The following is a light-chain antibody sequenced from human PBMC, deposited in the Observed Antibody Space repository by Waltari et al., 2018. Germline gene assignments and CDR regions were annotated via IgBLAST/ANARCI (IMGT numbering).Light chain of an antibody. Sequence: DIQMTQSPSSLSPSVGDRVIITCRASQAINTFLAWVQQKPGKAPRSLIYAASTLQSGVSSNFSGSGSGTNFTLTISSLQPEDCATYYCQQYNSFPPTFGGGTRVEI. CDR2: AAS. J-gene: IGKJ4*01. V-gene: IGKV1-16*02. CDR1: QAINTF. CDR3: QQYNSFPPT.